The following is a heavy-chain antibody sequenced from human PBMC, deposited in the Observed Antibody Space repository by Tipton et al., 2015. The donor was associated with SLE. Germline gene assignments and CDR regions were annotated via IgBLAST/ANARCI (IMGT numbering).Heavy chain of an antibody. V-gene: IGHV1-8*02. J-gene: IGHJ6*02. CDR1: GYTFTSYD. CDR3: ARGGGGYCGGDCYSYYYYGMDV. Sequence: QVQLVQSGAEVKKPGASVKVSCKASGYTFTSYDINWVRQATGQGLEWMGWMNPNSGNTGYAQKFQGRVTMTRNTSISTAYMELSSLRSEDTAVYYCARGGGGYCGGDCYSYYYYGMDVWGQGTTVTVSS. CDR2: MNPNSGNT. D-gene: IGHD2-21*01.